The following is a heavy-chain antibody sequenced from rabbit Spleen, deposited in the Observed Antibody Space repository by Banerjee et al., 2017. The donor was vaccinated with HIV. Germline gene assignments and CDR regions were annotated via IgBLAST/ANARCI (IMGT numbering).Heavy chain of an antibody. CDR2: IDSGSSGFT. J-gene: IGHJ6*01. CDR3: ARDTGSSFSTYGMDL. Sequence: QSLEESGGDLVKPGASLTLTCTASGFSFSSGYYMCWVRQAPGKGLEWIACIDSGSSGFTYFANWAKGRFTISKTSSTTVTLQMTSLTAADTATYFCARDTGSSFSTYGMDLWGPGTLVTVS. V-gene: IGHV1S40*01. CDR1: GFSFSSGYY. D-gene: IGHD8-1*01.